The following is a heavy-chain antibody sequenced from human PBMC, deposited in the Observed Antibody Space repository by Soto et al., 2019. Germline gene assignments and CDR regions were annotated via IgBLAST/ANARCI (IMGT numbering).Heavy chain of an antibody. J-gene: IGHJ4*02. V-gene: IGHV3-48*04. CDR1: GFTFSSYA. D-gene: IGHD2-21*01. CDR3: TRAPNLYCVGADCYVC. Sequence: GGSLRLSCAASGFTFSSYAMNWVRQAPGKGMEWVAYVQRFTKSIYSADSVKCRFTYSRDNAANSLFLRMASLRAEDTATYYRTRAPNLYCVGADCYVCCGQGSPGTVAS. CDR2: VQRFTKSI.